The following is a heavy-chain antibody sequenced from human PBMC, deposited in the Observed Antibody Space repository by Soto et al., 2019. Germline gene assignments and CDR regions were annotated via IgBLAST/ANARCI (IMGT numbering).Heavy chain of an antibody. Sequence: GGSLRLSCAASGFTFSGSAMHWVRQASGKGLEWVGRIRSKANSYATAYAASVKGRFTISRDDSKNTAYLQMNSLKTEDTAVYYCTRHLGYCSGGSCPPKPYYGMDVWGRGTTVTVSS. CDR2: IRSKANSYAT. CDR1: GFTFSGSA. CDR3: TRHLGYCSGGSCPPKPYYGMDV. V-gene: IGHV3-73*01. J-gene: IGHJ6*02. D-gene: IGHD2-15*01.